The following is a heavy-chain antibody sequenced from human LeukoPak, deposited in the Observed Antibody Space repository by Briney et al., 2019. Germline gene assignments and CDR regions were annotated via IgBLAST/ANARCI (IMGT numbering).Heavy chain of an antibody. CDR3: ARGRPYTGGYHLDY. D-gene: IGHD1-26*01. CDR1: GDSTSSDRYY. V-gene: IGHV4-39*01. CDR2: IYYSGSA. J-gene: IGHJ4*02. Sequence: SETLSLTCTISGDSTSSDRYYGGWVRQPPGKGLEWIGNIYYSGSAYYNPSLKSRVTMSVDTSKNQFFLKLNSVTAADTAVYYCARGRPYTGGYHLDYWGQGTLVTVSP.